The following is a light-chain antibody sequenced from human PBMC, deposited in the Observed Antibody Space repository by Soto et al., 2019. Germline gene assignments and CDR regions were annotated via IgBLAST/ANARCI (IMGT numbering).Light chain of an antibody. Sequence: IQLTQSPSSLSASVGARVTVTCRASQGISSYLAWYQQKPGKAPKLLIFAASSLQSGVPSRFSGSRSGPDFTLTISSLQPEDFATYYCQQSYSSPPTFGQGTKVDIK. CDR1: QGISSY. CDR2: AAS. J-gene: IGKJ1*01. CDR3: QQSYSSPPT. V-gene: IGKV1-39*01.